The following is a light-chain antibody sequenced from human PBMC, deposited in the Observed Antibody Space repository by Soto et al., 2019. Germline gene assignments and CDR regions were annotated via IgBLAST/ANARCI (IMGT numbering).Light chain of an antibody. CDR3: QAYDNSLRGWV. CDR2: SNF. Sequence: QLVLTQPPSVSGAPGQTVTISCTGTSSNFGAGHDVHWYQHLPGSAPKLLIYSNFNRPSGVPARFSGSRSGTSASLAITGLQADDEADYYCQAYDNSLRGWVFGGGTKVTVL. V-gene: IGLV1-40*01. J-gene: IGLJ3*02. CDR1: SSNFGAGHD.